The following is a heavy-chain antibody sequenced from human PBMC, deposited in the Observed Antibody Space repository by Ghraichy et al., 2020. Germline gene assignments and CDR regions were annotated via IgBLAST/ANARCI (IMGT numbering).Heavy chain of an antibody. CDR1: GGSISSSSYY. CDR3: ARHSPRYYDSSRPRSWFEP. V-gene: IGHV4-39*01. D-gene: IGHD3-22*01. CDR2: LYYGRST. J-gene: IGHJ5*02. Sequence: SETLSLTCTVSGGSISSSSYYWGWNRQPQGKGLVWIGSLYYGRSTYDNPSINSRVTISIDTYKNQFSLKLSSVTAADTAVYYCARHSPRYYDSSRPRSWFEPWGQGTLVTVSS.